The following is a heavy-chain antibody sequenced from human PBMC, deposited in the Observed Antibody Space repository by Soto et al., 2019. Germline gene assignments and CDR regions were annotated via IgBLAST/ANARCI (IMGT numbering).Heavy chain of an antibody. V-gene: IGHV4-59*12. CDR1: GGSISSYY. J-gene: IGHJ4*02. CDR3: ARGMTTVTTFDY. D-gene: IGHD4-17*01. Sequence: TSETLSLTWTVSGGSISSYYWSWIRLPPGKGLEWIGYIYHSGSTYYNPSLKSRVTISVDRSKNQFSLKLSSVTAADTAVYYCARGMTTVTTFDYWGQGTLVTVSS. CDR2: IYHSGST.